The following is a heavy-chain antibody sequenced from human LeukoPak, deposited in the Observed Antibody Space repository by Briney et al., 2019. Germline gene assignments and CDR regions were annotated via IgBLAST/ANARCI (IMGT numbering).Heavy chain of an antibody. J-gene: IGHJ4*02. V-gene: IGHV1-2*02. D-gene: IGHD3-3*01. CDR2: INPNSGGT. Sequence: GASVKVSCKASGYTFTGYYMHWVRQAPGQGLEWMGWINPNSGGTNYAQKFQGRVTMTRDTSISTAYMELSRLRSDDTAVYYCAVTIFGVVIGFDYWGQGTLVTVSS. CDR3: AVTIFGVVIGFDY. CDR1: GYTFTGYY.